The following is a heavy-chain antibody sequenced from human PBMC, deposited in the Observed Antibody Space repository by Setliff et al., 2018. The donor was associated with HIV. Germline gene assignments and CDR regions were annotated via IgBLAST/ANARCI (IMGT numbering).Heavy chain of an antibody. J-gene: IGHJ3*02. CDR1: GCSINIGRHY. Sequence: SETLSLTCTVSGCSINIGRHYWGWIRQPPGKGLEGIGSIYNEGNTYYNPPLKSRVIMSIDTAKNQLSLKLSSVTAADTAVYYCAKGGDRKRGGGFEMWGQGTVVTVSS. CDR3: AKGGDRKRGGGFEM. D-gene: IGHD2-21*01. V-gene: IGHV4-39*02. CDR2: IYNEGNT.